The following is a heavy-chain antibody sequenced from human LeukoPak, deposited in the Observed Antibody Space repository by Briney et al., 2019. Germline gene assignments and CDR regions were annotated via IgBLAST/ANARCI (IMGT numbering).Heavy chain of an antibody. J-gene: IGHJ4*01. V-gene: IGHV5-51*01. CDR3: VRPXXXGYYFXXXX. CDR2: IHPGDSET. CDR1: GYNFINYW. Sequence: GESLKISCKGFGYNFINYWIGWVRQTPGKGLEWMGLIHPGDSETRYSPSFQGQVTISADKSISTAYLQWRTLKASDSAIYYCVRPXXXGYYFXXXXWXXXXLVTVSS. D-gene: IGHD3-22*01.